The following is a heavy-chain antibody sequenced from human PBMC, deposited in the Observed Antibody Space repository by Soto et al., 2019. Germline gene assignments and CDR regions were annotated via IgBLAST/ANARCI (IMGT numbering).Heavy chain of an antibody. Sequence: PSETLCLTWTVSGGSISGHYWGWIRQPPGKAPEWIGQIFYSGGTNYNPSLEGRVTMSVDTSKNQFSLKLSSMTAADTAIYYCAQAGGNFDPWRQGTLVTVSS. CDR2: IFYSGGT. CDR3: AQAGGNFDP. CDR1: GGSISGHY. J-gene: IGHJ5*02. V-gene: IGHV4-59*11. D-gene: IGHD1-1*01.